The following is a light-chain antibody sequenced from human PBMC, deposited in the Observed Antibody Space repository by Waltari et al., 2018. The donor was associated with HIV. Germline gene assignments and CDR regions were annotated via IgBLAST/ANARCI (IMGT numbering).Light chain of an antibody. CDR2: DAS. Sequence: EVVLTQSPATLPLSPGERATLPCRASQSVSSYLLWYQQKPGQAPRLLIYDASNRATGIPARFSGSGSGTDFTLTISSLEPEDFAVYYCQQRLTWPPITFGQGTRLEIK. CDR3: QQRLTWPPIT. V-gene: IGKV3-11*01. J-gene: IGKJ5*01. CDR1: QSVSSY.